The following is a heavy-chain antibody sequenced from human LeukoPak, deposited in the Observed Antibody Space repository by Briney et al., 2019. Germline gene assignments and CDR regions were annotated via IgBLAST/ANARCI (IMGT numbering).Heavy chain of an antibody. D-gene: IGHD6-13*01. Sequence: PGRSLRLSCAASGFTFSSYAMHWVRQAPGKGLEWVAVISYDGSNKYYADSVKGRFTISRDNSKNTLYLQMNSLRAEDTAVYYCAREGSIAAAGNDYFDYWGQGTLVTVSS. CDR3: AREGSIAAAGNDYFDY. CDR2: ISYDGSNK. J-gene: IGHJ4*02. V-gene: IGHV3-30*04. CDR1: GFTFSSYA.